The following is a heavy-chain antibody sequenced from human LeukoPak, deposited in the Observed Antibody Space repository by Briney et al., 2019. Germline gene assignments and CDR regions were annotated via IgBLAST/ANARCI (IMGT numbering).Heavy chain of an antibody. J-gene: IGHJ4*02. Sequence: PGGSLRLSCAASGFAFRDYAMSWVRQAPGKGLEWVSVISGSGATTHYTDSVKGRFTISRDNSKNTLYLQMNSLRVEDTAVYYCALGLVTDYWGQGTLVTVSS. CDR3: ALGLVTDY. V-gene: IGHV3-23*01. CDR1: GFAFRDYA. CDR2: ISGSGATT. D-gene: IGHD3-9*01.